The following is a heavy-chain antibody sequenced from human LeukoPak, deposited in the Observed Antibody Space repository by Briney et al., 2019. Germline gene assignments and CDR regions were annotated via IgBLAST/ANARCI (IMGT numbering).Heavy chain of an antibody. CDR3: ARGDDYYDSSGYFS. Sequence: ASVKVSCKASGYTFTSYDINWVRQAPGQGLEWMGWINPNSGGTNYAQKFQGRVTMTRDTSISTAYMELSRLRSDDTAVYYCARGDDYYDSSGYFSWGQGTLVTVSS. V-gene: IGHV1-2*02. CDR1: GYTFTSYD. J-gene: IGHJ5*02. D-gene: IGHD3-22*01. CDR2: INPNSGGT.